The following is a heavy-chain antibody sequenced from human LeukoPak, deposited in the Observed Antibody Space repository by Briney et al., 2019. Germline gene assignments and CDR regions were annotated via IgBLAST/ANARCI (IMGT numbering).Heavy chain of an antibody. CDR2: ISGSGGST. J-gene: IGHJ4*02. CDR3: AKEIVVVPAAMIGEDY. V-gene: IGHV3-23*01. Sequence: GGSLRLSCAASGFTFSSYAMSWVRQAPGKGLEWVSAISGSGGSTYYADSVKGRFTISRDNSKSTLYLQMNSLRAEDTAVYYCAKEIVVVPAAMIGEDYWGQGTLVTVSS. CDR1: GFTFSSYA. D-gene: IGHD2-2*01.